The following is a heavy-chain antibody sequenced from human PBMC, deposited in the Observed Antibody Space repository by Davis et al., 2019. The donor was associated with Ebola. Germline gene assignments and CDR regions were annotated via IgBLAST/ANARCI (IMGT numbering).Heavy chain of an antibody. J-gene: IGHJ4*02. CDR3: ARDHLTYYDFWSGSPGFDY. D-gene: IGHD3-3*01. V-gene: IGHV3-30-3*01. CDR1: GFTFSSYA. CDR2: ISYDGSNK. Sequence: PGGSLRLSCAASGFTFSSYAMHWVRQAPGKGLEWVAVISYDGSNKYYADSVKGRFTISRDNSKNTLYLQMNSLRAEDTAVYYCARDHLTYYDFWSGSPGFDYWGQGTLVTVSS.